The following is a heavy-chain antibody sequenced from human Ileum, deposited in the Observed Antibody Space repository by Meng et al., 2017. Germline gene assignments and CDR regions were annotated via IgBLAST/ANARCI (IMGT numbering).Heavy chain of an antibody. CDR1: FGYISTYY. Sequence: SETLSLTCTVSFGYISTYYWSWVRQPPGKGLEWIGYIYFNGATNYNPSLKSRVTTSVDTSKNQFSLKLSSVTTADTAVYYCAREGAYLGYDANFDYWGQGTLVTVSS. J-gene: IGHJ4*02. V-gene: IGHV4-59*01. CDR2: IYFNGAT. D-gene: IGHD5-12*01. CDR3: AREGAYLGYDANFDY.